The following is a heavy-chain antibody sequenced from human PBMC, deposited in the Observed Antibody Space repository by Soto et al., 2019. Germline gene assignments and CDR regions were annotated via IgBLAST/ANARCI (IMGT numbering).Heavy chain of an antibody. J-gene: IGHJ6*02. V-gene: IGHV4-4*07. CDR2: MYTSGNT. CDR3: ARMYNSGYYRPEGDYYFYGLDV. D-gene: IGHD6-19*01. CDR1: GASIRDYY. Sequence: QVQLQESGPGLVKPSETLSVTCSVSGASIRDYYWSWIRQPAGKGLEWIGRMYTSGNTKYNPSLKGRLNMSTDTSVNQFSLTLRSVTAADTAIYFCARMYNSGYYRPEGDYYFYGLDVWGQGTTVTVSS.